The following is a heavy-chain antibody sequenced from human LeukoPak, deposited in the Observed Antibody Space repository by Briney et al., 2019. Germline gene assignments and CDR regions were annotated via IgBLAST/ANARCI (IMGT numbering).Heavy chain of an antibody. CDR2: INPSGGST. CDR3: ARDSGPTNHAFDI. CDR1: RYTFTSYY. D-gene: IGHD3-10*01. Sequence: ASVKVSCKASRYTFTSYYMHWVRQAPGQGLEWMGIINPSGGSTNYAQKFLGRVTMTRNTSTSTVYMELGSLRSDDTAVYYCARDSGPTNHAFDIWGQRTMVTVSS. J-gene: IGHJ3*02. V-gene: IGHV1-46*01.